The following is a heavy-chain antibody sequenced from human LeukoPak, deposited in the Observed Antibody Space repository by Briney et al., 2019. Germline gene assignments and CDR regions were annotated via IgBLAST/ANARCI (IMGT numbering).Heavy chain of an antibody. D-gene: IGHD3-9*01. J-gene: IGHJ4*02. CDR2: ISSSSSYI. CDR3: ATHDDILTGLGY. CDR1: GFTFSSYS. Sequence: GGSLRLSCAASGFTFSSYSMNWVRQAPGKGLEWVSSISSSSSYIYYADSVKGRFTISRDNAKNSLYLQMNSLRAEDTAVYYCATHDDILTGLGYWGQGTLVTVPS. V-gene: IGHV3-21*01.